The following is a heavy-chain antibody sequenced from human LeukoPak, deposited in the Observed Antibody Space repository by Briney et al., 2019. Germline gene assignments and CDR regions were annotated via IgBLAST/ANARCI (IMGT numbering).Heavy chain of an antibody. CDR3: ARELSDPYYYESSGYGY. CDR2: INPNSGGT. Sequence: ASVKVSCKASGYTFTGYYMHWVRQAPGQGLEWMGRINPNSGGTNYAQKFQGRVTMTRDTSISTAYMELSRLRSDDTAVYYCARELSDPYYYESSGYGYWGQGTLVTVSS. CDR1: GYTFTGYY. D-gene: IGHD3-22*01. J-gene: IGHJ4*02. V-gene: IGHV1-2*06.